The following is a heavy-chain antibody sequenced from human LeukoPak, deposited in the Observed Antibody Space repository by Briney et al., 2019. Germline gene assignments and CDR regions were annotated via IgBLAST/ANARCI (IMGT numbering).Heavy chain of an antibody. D-gene: IGHD6-19*01. CDR3: ASSPPYSSGWYYLDY. CDR1: GGTFSDYT. Sequence: ASVKVFCKASGGTFSDYTMGWVRQAPGQGLEWMGGITPIFATANYAQKLKGRVTITTDESTTTTYMELSSLRSEDTAVYYCASSPPYSSGWYYLDYWGQGTLVTVSS. J-gene: IGHJ4*02. V-gene: IGHV1-69*05. CDR2: ITPIFATA.